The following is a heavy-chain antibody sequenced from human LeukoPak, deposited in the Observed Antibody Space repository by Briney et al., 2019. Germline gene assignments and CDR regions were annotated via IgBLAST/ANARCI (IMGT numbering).Heavy chain of an antibody. CDR3: AREITIFGVVQRFDY. J-gene: IGHJ4*02. D-gene: IGHD3-3*01. CDR1: GGTFSSYA. V-gene: IGHV1-69*05. Sequence: SVKVSCTASGGTFSSYAISWVRQAPGQGLEWMGRIIPIFGTANYAQKFQGRVTITTDESTSTAYMELSSLRSEDTAVYYCAREITIFGVVQRFDYWGQGTLVTVSS. CDR2: IIPIFGTA.